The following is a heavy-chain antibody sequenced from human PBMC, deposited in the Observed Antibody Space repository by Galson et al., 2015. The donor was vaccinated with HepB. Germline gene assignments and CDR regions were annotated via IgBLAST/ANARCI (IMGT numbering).Heavy chain of an antibody. CDR3: ASSYYDYVWGTSPTSSQDY. J-gene: IGHJ4*02. Sequence: SVKVSCKASGGTFSSYAISWVRQAPGQGLEWMGGIIPIFGTANYAQKFQGRVTITADESTSTAYMELSSLRSEDTAVYYCASSYYDYVWGTSPTSSQDYWGQGTLGTVSS. V-gene: IGHV1-69*13. D-gene: IGHD3-16*01. CDR1: GGTFSSYA. CDR2: IIPIFGTA.